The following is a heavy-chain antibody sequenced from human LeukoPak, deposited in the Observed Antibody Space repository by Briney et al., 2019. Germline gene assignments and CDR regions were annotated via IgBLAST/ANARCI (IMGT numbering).Heavy chain of an antibody. J-gene: IGHJ4*02. CDR1: GGSISSSSYY. D-gene: IGHD3-10*01. Sequence: SETLSLTCTVSGGSISSSSYYWAWTRQPPGQGLEYIGSYSGSTYYNPSLKSRVTISVDTSKKQFSLKLSSVTAADTAVYYCARSSYGAGSKPYWVDYWGQGTLVTVSS. V-gene: IGHV4-39*01. CDR3: ARSSYGAGSKPYWVDY. CDR2: YSGST.